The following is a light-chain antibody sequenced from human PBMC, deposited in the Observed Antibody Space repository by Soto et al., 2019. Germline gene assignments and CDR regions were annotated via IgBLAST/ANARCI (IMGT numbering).Light chain of an antibody. V-gene: IGLV2-14*01. CDR2: EVS. Sequence: QSALTQPASVSGSPGQSITISCTGTSRDVGGYNYVSWYQQHPGKAPKLMIYEVSNRPSGVFNRFSGSKSGNTASLTISGLQAEDEADYYCSSYTSSSTPWVFGGGTKLTVL. CDR3: SSYTSSSTPWV. J-gene: IGLJ3*02. CDR1: SRDVGGYNY.